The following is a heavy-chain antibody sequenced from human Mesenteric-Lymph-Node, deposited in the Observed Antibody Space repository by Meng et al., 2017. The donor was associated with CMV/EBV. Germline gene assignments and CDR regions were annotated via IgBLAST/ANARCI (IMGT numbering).Heavy chain of an antibody. Sequence: GESLKISCAASGFTFSRHWVHWVRQVPGKGLVWVSRINSDGTTTTYADSVKGRFTISRDNAKNTLYLQMNSLRAEDTAVYYCAKDNNYYGWWFDPWGQGTLVTVSS. CDR3: AKDNNYYGWWFDP. CDR2: INSDGTTT. D-gene: IGHD3-22*01. V-gene: IGHV3-74*01. J-gene: IGHJ5*02. CDR1: GFTFSRHW.